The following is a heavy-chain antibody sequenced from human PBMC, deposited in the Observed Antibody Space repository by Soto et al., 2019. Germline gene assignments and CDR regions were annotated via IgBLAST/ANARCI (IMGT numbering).Heavy chain of an antibody. CDR1: GFTFSSYA. Sequence: GGSLRLSCAASGFTFSSYAMHWVRQAPGKGLEWVAVISYDGSNKYYADSVKGRFTISRDNSKNTLYLQMNSLRTEDTAVYYCARDRGSGWYRGYYYYDMDVWGQGTTVTVSS. CDR3: ARDRGSGWYRGYYYYDMDV. J-gene: IGHJ6*02. V-gene: IGHV3-30-3*01. CDR2: ISYDGSNK. D-gene: IGHD6-19*01.